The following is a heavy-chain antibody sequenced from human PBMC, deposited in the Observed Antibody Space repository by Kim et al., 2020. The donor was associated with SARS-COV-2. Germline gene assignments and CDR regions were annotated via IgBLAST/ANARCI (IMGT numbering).Heavy chain of an antibody. CDR2: INPSGGRT. J-gene: IGHJ4*02. CDR1: GYSFTSYY. D-gene: IGHD6-13*01. Sequence: ASVKVSCKASGYSFTSYYIHWVRQAPGQGLEWMGMINPSGGRTNYAQRFPGRVTMTRDTSTSTVYMELSSLRSDDTAVYYCARVYSSSWDFDYWGQGTLV. CDR3: ARVYSSSWDFDY. V-gene: IGHV1-46*01.